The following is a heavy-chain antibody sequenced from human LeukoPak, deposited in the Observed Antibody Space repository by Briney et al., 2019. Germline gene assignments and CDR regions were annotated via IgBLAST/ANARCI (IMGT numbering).Heavy chain of an antibody. Sequence: PSETLSLTCTVSGGSISTYYWTWIRRPPGKGLEWIGYIHNSVTNSKPSLKSRVTISVDTSKNQSSLKLNSVTAADTAVYYCARGLKPYCTNGVCYTGDYWGQGTLVTVSS. CDR2: IHNSVT. V-gene: IGHV4-59*12. CDR1: GGSISTYY. CDR3: ARGLKPYCTNGVCYTGDY. D-gene: IGHD2-8*01. J-gene: IGHJ4*02.